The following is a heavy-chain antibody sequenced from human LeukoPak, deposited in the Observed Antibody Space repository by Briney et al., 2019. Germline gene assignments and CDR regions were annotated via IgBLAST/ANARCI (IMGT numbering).Heavy chain of an antibody. CDR2: ISGSGGAGT. CDR1: GFTFSSYP. V-gene: IGHV3-23*01. CDR3: VKDRGGSPFYGMDV. J-gene: IGHJ6*02. Sequence: PGGPLRLSCAGCGFTFSSYPMRWPPEATGKALEWVSTISGSGGAGTYYADSVKGRFTVSRDNSRNTLYLPMNSLRAEDTAVYYCVKDRGGSPFYGMDVWGQGTTVTVSS. D-gene: IGHD1-26*01.